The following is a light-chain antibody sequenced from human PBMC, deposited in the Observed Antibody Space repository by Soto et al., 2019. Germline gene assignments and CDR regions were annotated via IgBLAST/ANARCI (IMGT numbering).Light chain of an antibody. CDR1: KSINTW. J-gene: IGKJ4*01. CDR2: AAS. Sequence: DIQMTQSPSSVSASVGDRVTITCRARKSINTWLAWYQQKPGKAPKLLISAASSLQSGVPSRFSGSGSGTDFTLTISSLQPEDFANYYGQLAYIVPFPFGGGTKVEIK. V-gene: IGKV1D-12*01. CDR3: QLAYIVPFP.